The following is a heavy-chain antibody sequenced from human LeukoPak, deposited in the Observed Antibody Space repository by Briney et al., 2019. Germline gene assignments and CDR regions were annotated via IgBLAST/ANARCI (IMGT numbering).Heavy chain of an antibody. D-gene: IGHD2-8*01. V-gene: IGHV5-51*01. Sequence: GESLKISCKGSGYSFTSYWIAWVRQMPGKGLEWMGIIYPGDSDTRYSPSFQGQVTISADKSISTAYLQWSSLKASDTAMYYCARHRFVHRQPYYYGMDVWGQGTTVTVSS. J-gene: IGHJ6*02. CDR1: GYSFTSYW. CDR2: IYPGDSDT. CDR3: ARHRFVHRQPYYYGMDV.